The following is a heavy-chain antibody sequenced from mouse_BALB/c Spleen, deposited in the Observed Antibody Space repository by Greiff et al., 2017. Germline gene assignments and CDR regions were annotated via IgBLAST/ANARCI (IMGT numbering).Heavy chain of an antibody. J-gene: IGHJ4*01. V-gene: IGHV5-6*02. Sequence: EVKLVESGGDLVKPGGSLKLSCAASGFTFSSYGMSWVRQTPDKRLEWVATISSGGSYTYYLDSMKGRFTISRDNAKNTLYLQMSSLKSEDTAMYYCARGPSYGSSSYYAMDYWGQGTSVTVSS. CDR1: GFTFSSYG. D-gene: IGHD1-1*01. CDR3: ARGPSYGSSSYYAMDY. CDR2: ISSGGSYT.